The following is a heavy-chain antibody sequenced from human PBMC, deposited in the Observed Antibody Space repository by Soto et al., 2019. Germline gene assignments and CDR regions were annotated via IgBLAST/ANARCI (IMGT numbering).Heavy chain of an antibody. CDR1: GFTFSNFA. D-gene: IGHD2-2*01. CDR2: ITGSTGTT. Sequence: EVQLVESGGGSVQPGGSLRLSCAASGFTFSNFAMSWVRHAPGKGLEWVSEITGSTGTTYYADSVKGRFIISRDNSKNTVHLQMNSLRAEDTAVYYCAKDTSSSPYYMDVWGKGTTVTVSS. J-gene: IGHJ6*03. V-gene: IGHV3-23*04. CDR3: AKDTSSSPYYMDV.